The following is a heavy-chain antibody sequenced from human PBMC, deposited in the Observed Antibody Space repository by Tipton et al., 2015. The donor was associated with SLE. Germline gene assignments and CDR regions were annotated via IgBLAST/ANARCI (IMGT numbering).Heavy chain of an antibody. Sequence: TLSLTCSVSGGSITRYYWSWIRQPPGKGLEWIGYIYSSGSTNYNPSLKSRVTISVDTSKNQFSLKMSSVTAAGTALYYCARGGSWFDSWGQGTPVTVSS. D-gene: IGHD3-10*01. V-gene: IGHV4-59*01. CDR2: IYSSGST. CDR3: ARGGSWFDS. J-gene: IGHJ5*01. CDR1: GGSITRYY.